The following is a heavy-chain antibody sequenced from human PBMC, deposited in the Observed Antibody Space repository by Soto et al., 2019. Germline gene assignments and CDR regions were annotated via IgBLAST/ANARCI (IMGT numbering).Heavy chain of an antibody. Sequence: ASVKVSCKASGYTFTNFGISWVRQAPGQGLEWMGWISAYNGNTNYAQKFQGRVTMTRDTSTSTVYMELSSLRSEDTAVYYCARAVNTAMIWGQGTLVTVSS. J-gene: IGHJ4*02. D-gene: IGHD5-18*01. CDR2: ISAYNGNT. V-gene: IGHV1-18*01. CDR1: GYTFTNFG. CDR3: ARAVNTAMI.